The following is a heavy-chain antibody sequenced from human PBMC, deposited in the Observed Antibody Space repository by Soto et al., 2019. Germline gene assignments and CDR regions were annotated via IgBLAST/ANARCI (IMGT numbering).Heavy chain of an antibody. Sequence: VQLQESGPGLVKPSETLSVTCIVSGDSVSRGRYFWNWIRQPPGKGLEWIGNISYTGNTNYSPSLKSRVTISLDASKNQFSLNLTSGTAADTAVYYCANYYSGGYYFDYWGQGILVTVSS. D-gene: IGHD6-19*01. CDR3: ANYYSGGYYFDY. V-gene: IGHV4-61*01. J-gene: IGHJ4*02. CDR2: ISYTGNT. CDR1: GDSVSRGRYF.